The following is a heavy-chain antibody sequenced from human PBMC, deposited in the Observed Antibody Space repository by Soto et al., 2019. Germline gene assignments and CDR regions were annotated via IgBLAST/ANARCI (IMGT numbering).Heavy chain of an antibody. V-gene: IGHV1-2*04. CDR1: GYTFTGYY. CDR2: INPNSGGT. CDR3: ARLRYYGSWRSRPAYYYYGMDV. J-gene: IGHJ6*02. Sequence: GASVKVSCKASGYTFTGYYMHWVRQAPGQGLEWMGWINPNSGGTNYAQKFQGWVTMTRDTSISTAYMELSRLRSDDTAVYYCARLRYYGSWRSRPAYYYYGMDVWGQGTTVTVSS. D-gene: IGHD3-10*01.